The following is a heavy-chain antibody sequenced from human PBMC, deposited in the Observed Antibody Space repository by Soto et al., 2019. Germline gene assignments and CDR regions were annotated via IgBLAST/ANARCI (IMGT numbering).Heavy chain of an antibody. D-gene: IGHD5-12*01. CDR1: GGTFSSYA. Sequence: QVQLVQSGAEVKKPGSSVKVSCKASGGTFSSYAISWVRQAPGQGLAWMGGIIPIFGTANYAQKFQGRVTITADKSTSTAYMELSSLRSEDTAVYYCARDSGYDLATYYYYGMDVWGQGTTVTVSS. J-gene: IGHJ6*02. V-gene: IGHV1-69*06. CDR3: ARDSGYDLATYYYYGMDV. CDR2: IIPIFGTA.